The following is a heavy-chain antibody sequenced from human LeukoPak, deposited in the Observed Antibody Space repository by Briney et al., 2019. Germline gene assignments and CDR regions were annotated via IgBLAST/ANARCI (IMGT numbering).Heavy chain of an antibody. V-gene: IGHV3-49*04. J-gene: IGHJ4*02. Sequence: PGGSLRLSCTTSGFAFDDFAMSPVRQPAGKGLEWVGFIRRRAYGGAAEYAASVKGRFIISRDDSKGIAYLQMNSLKTEDTAVYYCSRNGLVDFDYWGQGSRVIVSP. CDR1: GFAFDDFA. CDR2: IRRRAYGGAA. CDR3: SRNGLVDFDY.